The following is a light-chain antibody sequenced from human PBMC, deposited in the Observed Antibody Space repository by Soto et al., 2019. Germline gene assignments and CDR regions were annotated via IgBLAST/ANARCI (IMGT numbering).Light chain of an antibody. CDR3: QQRSHWPPWT. J-gene: IGKJ1*01. Sequence: EIVLTQSPATLSLSPGERATLSCRASQSVSSYLAWYQQKPGQAPRLLIYDASNRATGIPARFSGSGSGTDFTLTISSLEPEDFAVYYCQQRSHWPPWTFGQGTKVELK. V-gene: IGKV3-11*01. CDR2: DAS. CDR1: QSVSSY.